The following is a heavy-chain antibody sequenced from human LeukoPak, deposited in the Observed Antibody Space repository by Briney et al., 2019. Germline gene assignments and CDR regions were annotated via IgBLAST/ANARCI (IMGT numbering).Heavy chain of an antibody. CDR1: GFTVSSNY. V-gene: IGHV3-53*01. J-gene: IGHJ4*02. CDR2: IYSGGST. D-gene: IGHD3-10*01. Sequence: GGSLRLSCAASGFTVSSNYMSWVRQAPGKGLEWVSVIYSGGSTYYADSVKGRFTISRDNSKNTLYLQMNSLRAEDTAVYYRARVPYGSGSYPLDYWGQGTLVTVSS. CDR3: ARVPYGSGSYPLDY.